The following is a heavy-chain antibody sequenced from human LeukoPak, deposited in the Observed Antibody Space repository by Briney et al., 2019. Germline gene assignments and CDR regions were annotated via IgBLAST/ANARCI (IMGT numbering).Heavy chain of an antibody. Sequence: SETLSLTCAVYGGSFSGYYWSWIRQPPGKGLEWIGEINHSGSTNYNPSLKSRVTISVDTSKNQFSLKLSSVTAADTAVYYCARGPGYCRITSCYRWFDPWGQGTLVTVSS. CDR3: ARGPGYCRITSCYRWFDP. D-gene: IGHD2-2*01. V-gene: IGHV4-34*01. J-gene: IGHJ5*02. CDR2: INHSGST. CDR1: GGSFSGYY.